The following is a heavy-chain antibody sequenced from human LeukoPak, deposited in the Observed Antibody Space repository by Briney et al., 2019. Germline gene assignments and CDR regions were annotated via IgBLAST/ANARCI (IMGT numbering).Heavy chain of an antibody. Sequence: GGSLRLSCAASGFTFSTYAMNWVRRAPGKGLEWVTIISNDGSKTYYADSVRGRFTIFRDNSKNTLYLQMNSLRAEDTAVYYCARGGVTPLDYWGQGTLVTVSS. D-gene: IGHD4-23*01. CDR1: GFTFSTYA. J-gene: IGHJ4*02. V-gene: IGHV3-30*04. CDR3: ARGGVTPLDY. CDR2: ISNDGSKT.